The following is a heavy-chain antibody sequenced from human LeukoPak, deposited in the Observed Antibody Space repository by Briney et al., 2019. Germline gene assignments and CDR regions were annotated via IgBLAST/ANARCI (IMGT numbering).Heavy chain of an antibody. J-gene: IGHJ4*02. Sequence: GASVKVSCKASGYTFTGYYMHWVRQAPGQGLEWMGWINPNSGGTNYAQKFQGRVTMTRDTSISTAYMELSRLRSDDTAVYYCARVTTIFGVVPPLGYWGQGTLVTVSS. CDR3: ARVTTIFGVVPPLGY. CDR1: GYTFTGYY. V-gene: IGHV1-2*02. CDR2: INPNSGGT. D-gene: IGHD3-3*01.